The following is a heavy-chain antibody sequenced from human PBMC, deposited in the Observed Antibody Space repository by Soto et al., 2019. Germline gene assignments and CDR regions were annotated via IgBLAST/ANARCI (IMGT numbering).Heavy chain of an antibody. CDR1: GFTFSSYW. J-gene: IGHJ4*02. V-gene: IGHV3-7*01. CDR2: IKQDGSEK. Sequence: EVQLVESGGGLVQPGGSLRLSCAASGFTFSSYWMSWVRQAPGKGLEWVANIKQDGSEKYYVDSVKGRFTISRDNAKNSLYLQMNSLRAEDTAVHYCARDSGQLEPSIIDYWGQGTLVTVSS. D-gene: IGHD1-1*01. CDR3: ARDSGQLEPSIIDY.